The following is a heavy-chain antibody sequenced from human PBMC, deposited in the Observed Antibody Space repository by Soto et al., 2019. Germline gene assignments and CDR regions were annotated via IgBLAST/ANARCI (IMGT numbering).Heavy chain of an antibody. D-gene: IGHD3-22*01. J-gene: IGHJ6*02. CDR3: ARDWKVKYYDRSGYHSDYNYYGMDV. V-gene: IGHV3-7*01. Sequence: PGGSLRLSCGASGFILSNYWMTWVRQAPGKGLEWVANINQDGSEKYYVDSVKGRFTISRDNAKNSLYLQMNSLRAEDTAVYYCARDWKVKYYDRSGYHSDYNYYGMDVWGQGTTVTVSS. CDR2: INQDGSEK. CDR1: GFILSNYW.